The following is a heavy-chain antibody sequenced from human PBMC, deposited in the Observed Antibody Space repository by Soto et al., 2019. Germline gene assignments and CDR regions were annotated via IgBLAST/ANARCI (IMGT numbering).Heavy chain of an antibody. V-gene: IGHV2-5*02. CDR2: IYCDDDK. J-gene: IGHJ4*02. CDR3: AHGNVEVVGGSTNTLDY. D-gene: IGHD2-15*01. Sequence: QITLKESGPTLVKPTQTLTLTCTFSGFSLSTGGVGVGWIRQPPGKALEWLALIYCDDDKRYRPSLQNRLTITADTSYNQVVLSMSNMGPDDTATYYCAHGNVEVVGGSTNTLDYWGQGALVTVSS. CDR1: GFSLSTGGVG.